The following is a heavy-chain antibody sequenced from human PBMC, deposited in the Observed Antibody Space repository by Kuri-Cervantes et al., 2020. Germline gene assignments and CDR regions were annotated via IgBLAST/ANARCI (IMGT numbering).Heavy chain of an antibody. J-gene: IGHJ4*02. CDR2: IIPIFGTA. CDR1: GGTFSSYA. D-gene: IGHD3-10*01. Sequence: SVKVSCKASGGTFSSYAISWVRQAPGQGLEWMGGIIPIFGTANYAQKFQGRVTITVDESTSTAYVELSSLRSEDTAVYYCARVPHNLIWFGELTGWGQGTLVTVSS. CDR3: ARVPHNLIWFGELTG. V-gene: IGHV1-69*13.